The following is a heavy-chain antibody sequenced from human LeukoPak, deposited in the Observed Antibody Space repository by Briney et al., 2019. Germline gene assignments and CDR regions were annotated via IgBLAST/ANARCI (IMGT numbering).Heavy chain of an antibody. CDR1: GGTFSSYA. CDR3: ARVVDGYNLEWFDP. J-gene: IGHJ5*02. D-gene: IGHD5-24*01. V-gene: IGHV1-69*05. CDR2: IIPIFGTA. Sequence: GASVKVSCKASGGTFSSYAISWVLQAPGQGLEWMGGIIPIFGTANYAQKFRGRVTITTDESTSTAYMELSSLRSEDTAVYYCARVVDGYNLEWFDPWGQGTLVTVSS.